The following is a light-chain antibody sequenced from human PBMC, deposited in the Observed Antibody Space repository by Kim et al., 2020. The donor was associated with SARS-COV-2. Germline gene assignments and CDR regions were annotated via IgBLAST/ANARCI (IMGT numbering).Light chain of an antibody. CDR3: QQYSSSPAT. Sequence: PGERAARSCRASQSFSSNYLAWYQQKPGQAPRLLIYGASSRATGIPDRFSGSGSGTDFTLTITRLEPEDFAVYYCQQYSSSPATFGQGTKVDIK. J-gene: IGKJ1*01. V-gene: IGKV3-20*01. CDR2: GAS. CDR1: QSFSSNY.